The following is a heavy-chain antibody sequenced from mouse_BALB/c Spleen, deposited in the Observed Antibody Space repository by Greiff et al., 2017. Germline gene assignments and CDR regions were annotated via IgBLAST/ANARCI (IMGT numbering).Heavy chain of an antibody. V-gene: IGHV1-69*01. CDR1: GYTFTDYW. Sequence: VQLQQPGAELVMPGASVKMSCKASGYTFTDYWMHWVKQRPGQGLEWIGAIDTSDSYTSYNQKFKGKATLTVDESSSTAYMQLSSLTSEDSAVYYCARKKDGYYLDYWGQGTTLTVSS. CDR3: ARKKDGYYLDY. CDR2: IDTSDSYT. J-gene: IGHJ2*01. D-gene: IGHD2-3*01.